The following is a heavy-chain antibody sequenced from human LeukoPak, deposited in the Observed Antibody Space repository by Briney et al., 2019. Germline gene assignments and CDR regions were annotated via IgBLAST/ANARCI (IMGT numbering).Heavy chain of an antibody. V-gene: IGHV4-39*07. CDR1: GDSISSGTHY. CDR3: ARVNSSSWYVYYYYYMDV. D-gene: IGHD6-13*01. J-gene: IGHJ6*03. CDR2: IYYSGST. Sequence: TSETLSLTCSVSGDSISSGTHYWGWIRQPPGKGLEWIGSIYYSGSTYYNPSLKSRVTISVDTSKNQFSLKLSSVTAADTAVYYCARVNSSSWYVYYYYYMDVWGKGTTVTVSS.